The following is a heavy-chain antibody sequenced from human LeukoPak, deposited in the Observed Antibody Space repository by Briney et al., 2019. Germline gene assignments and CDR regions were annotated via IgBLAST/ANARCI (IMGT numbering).Heavy chain of an antibody. CDR3: ARKPDTSDSSAYYGGDY. Sequence: PSETLSLTCAVSGYSISSGYYWGWIRQPPGKGLEWIGSGHYSGRNYYNPSLKSRVSISLDTSKSQISLELSSVTAADTAVYYCARKPDTSDSSAYYGGDYWGQGTLVTVSS. J-gene: IGHJ4*02. CDR2: GHYSGRN. CDR1: GYSISSGYY. V-gene: IGHV4-38-2*01. D-gene: IGHD3-22*01.